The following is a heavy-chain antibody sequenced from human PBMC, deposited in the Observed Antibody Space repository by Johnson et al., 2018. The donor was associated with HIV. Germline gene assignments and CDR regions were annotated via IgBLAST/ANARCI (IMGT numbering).Heavy chain of an antibody. CDR3: ARDQSWDDYVWGRNRADAFDI. CDR1: VFTFINYF. V-gene: IGHV3-74*01. CDR2: MNADGQST. Sequence: VQLVESGGGLVQPGGSLRLSCSASVFTFINYFMHWVRQAPGKGLVWVSLMNADGQSTTYADSVKGRFPISSAHAKNTLYLQMTSRGAEDTAVYYRARDQSWDDYVWGRNRADAFDIWGQGKMVTVSS. D-gene: IGHD3-16*01. J-gene: IGHJ3*02.